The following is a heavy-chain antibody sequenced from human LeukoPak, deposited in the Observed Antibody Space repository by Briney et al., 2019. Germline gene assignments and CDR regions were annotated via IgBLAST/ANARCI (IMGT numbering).Heavy chain of an antibody. CDR2: IYYSGST. D-gene: IGHD5-24*01. J-gene: IGHJ4*02. CDR3: ARGGDGYNRKYYFDY. CDR1: GGSISSYY. V-gene: IGHV4-59*01. Sequence: SETLSLTCTVSGGSISSYYWSWIRQPPGKGLEWIGYIYYSGSTNYNPSLKSRVTISVDTSKNQFSLKLSSVTAADTAVYYCARGGDGYNRKYYFDYWGQGTLVTVSS.